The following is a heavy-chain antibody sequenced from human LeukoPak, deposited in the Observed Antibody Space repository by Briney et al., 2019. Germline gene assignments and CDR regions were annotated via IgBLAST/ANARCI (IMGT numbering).Heavy chain of an antibody. Sequence: KSSETLSLTCTVSGGSISSGSYYWSWIRQPAGKGLEWIGRIYTSGSTYYNPSLKSRVTISVDTSKNQFSLKLSSVTAADTAVYYCARHQYDFWSGYHYWGQGTLVTVSS. V-gene: IGHV4-61*02. CDR1: GGSISSGSYY. D-gene: IGHD3-3*01. CDR2: IYTSGST. CDR3: ARHQYDFWSGYHY. J-gene: IGHJ4*02.